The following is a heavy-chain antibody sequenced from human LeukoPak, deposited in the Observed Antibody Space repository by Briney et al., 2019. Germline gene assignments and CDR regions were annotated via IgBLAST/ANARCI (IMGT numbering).Heavy chain of an antibody. CDR2: IYTSGST. V-gene: IGHV4-4*07. J-gene: IGHJ6*02. CDR3: ARGRGYGLYYYYYGMDV. Sequence: SETLSLTCTVSGGSISSYYWSWIRQPAGKGLEWIGRIYTSGSTNYNPSLKSRVTMSVDTSKNQFSLKLSSVTDADTAVYYCARGRGYGLYYYYYGMDVWGQGTTVTVSS. CDR1: GGSISSYY. D-gene: IGHD5-18*01.